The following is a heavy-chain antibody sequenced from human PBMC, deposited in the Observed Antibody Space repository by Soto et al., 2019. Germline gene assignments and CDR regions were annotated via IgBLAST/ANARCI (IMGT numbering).Heavy chain of an antibody. CDR3: ARNYGGNSYAFDI. CDR1: GFTFSSYA. Sequence: EVQLVESGGGLVQPGGSLRLSCATSGFTFSSYAMHWVRQAPGKGLEYVSAISSNGGSTYYANSVKGRFTISRDNSKNKLYLQMGSLRAEDMAVYYCARNYGGNSYAFDIWGQGTMVTVSS. CDR2: ISSNGGST. J-gene: IGHJ3*02. D-gene: IGHD2-21*02. V-gene: IGHV3-64*01.